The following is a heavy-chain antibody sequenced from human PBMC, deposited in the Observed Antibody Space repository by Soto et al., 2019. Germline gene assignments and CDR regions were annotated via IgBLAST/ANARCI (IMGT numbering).Heavy chain of an antibody. V-gene: IGHV3-15*07. CDR2: IKSKNDGETT. J-gene: IGHJ4*02. D-gene: IGHD3-10*01. CDR3: AADVPGEGRGEFDY. Sequence: EVQLVESGGGLVKPGGSLRLSCAASGFTFNNAWMSWFRQAPGKGLEWVGRIKSKNDGETTDYAAPVKGRFTMSRDDSKNTRYLQMNSLKTEDTAMYYCAADVPGEGRGEFDYWGQGAPVTVSS. CDR1: GFTFNNAW.